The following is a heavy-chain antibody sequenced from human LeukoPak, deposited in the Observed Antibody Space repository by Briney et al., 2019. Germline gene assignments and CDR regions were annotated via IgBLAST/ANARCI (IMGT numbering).Heavy chain of an antibody. Sequence: GSLRLSCAASGFTFSSYGMHWVRQAPGKGLEWVAVISYDGSNKYYADSVKGRFTISRDNSKNTLYLQMNSLRAEDTAVHYCAKDLAATVDYWGQGTLVTVSS. CDR1: GFTFSSYG. CDR2: ISYDGSNK. D-gene: IGHD6-25*01. V-gene: IGHV3-30*18. CDR3: AKDLAATVDY. J-gene: IGHJ4*02.